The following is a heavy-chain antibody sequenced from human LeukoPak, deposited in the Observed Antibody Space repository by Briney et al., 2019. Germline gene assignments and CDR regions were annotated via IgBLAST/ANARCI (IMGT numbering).Heavy chain of an antibody. CDR2: ISSTGGTT. CDR3: TRDASCRE. V-gene: IGHV3-48*03. CDR1: GFTFSSYE. Sequence: GGSLRLSCAASGFTFSSYEMNWVRQVPGKGLEWVSSISSTGGTTYYADSVKGRLTISRDNSKNTLYLQMNSLRAEDTAVYYCTRDASCREWGQGTLVTVSS. J-gene: IGHJ4*02. D-gene: IGHD5-24*01.